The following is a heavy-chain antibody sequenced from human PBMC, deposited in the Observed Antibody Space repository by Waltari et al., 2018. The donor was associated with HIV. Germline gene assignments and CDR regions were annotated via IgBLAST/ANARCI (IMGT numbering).Heavy chain of an antibody. Sequence: QVQLVQSGAEVKKPGSSVKVSCKASGGTFSSYAISWVRQSPGHGLEWMGRIIPILGIANYAQKFQGRVTITADKSTSTAYMELSSLRSEDTAVYYCARTDYDFWSGYRSYYYYGMDVWGQGTTVTVSS. D-gene: IGHD3-3*01. V-gene: IGHV1-69*04. CDR1: GGTFSSYA. CDR3: ARTDYDFWSGYRSYYYYGMDV. CDR2: IIPILGIA. J-gene: IGHJ6*02.